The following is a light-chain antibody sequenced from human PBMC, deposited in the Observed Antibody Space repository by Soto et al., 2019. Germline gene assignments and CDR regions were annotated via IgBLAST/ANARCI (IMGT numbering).Light chain of an antibody. J-gene: IGKJ1*01. CDR2: DVS. V-gene: IGKV1-5*01. Sequence: DIQMTQSPSTLSASIGDRVIITCWASESISSWLAWYQQKPGKAPKLLIYDVSSLESGVPSRFSGSGSGTEFTLTISSLQPDDFATYYCQQYNSYPWTFGQGTKVEIK. CDR1: ESISSW. CDR3: QQYNSYPWT.